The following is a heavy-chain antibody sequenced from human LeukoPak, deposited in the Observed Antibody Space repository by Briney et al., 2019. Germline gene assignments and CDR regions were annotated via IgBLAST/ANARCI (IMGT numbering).Heavy chain of an antibody. CDR1: RGSISRSSYY. CDR3: ARHPTLTSGGNFDY. D-gene: IGHD1-14*01. CDR2: MYNTETT. V-gene: IGHV4-39*01. Sequence: MPSETLSLTCSVCRGSISRSSYYWRWIRQPPGKGLVWIGSMYNTETTYYIPHLQSRVTISVDTSKNQLSLKLRSVTAADTAVYYCARHPTLTSGGNFDYWGQGTLVTVSS. J-gene: IGHJ4*02.